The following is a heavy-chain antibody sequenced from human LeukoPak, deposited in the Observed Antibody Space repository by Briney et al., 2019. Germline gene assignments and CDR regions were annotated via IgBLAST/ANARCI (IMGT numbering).Heavy chain of an antibody. CDR1: GFTFSIYS. V-gene: IGHV3-21*01. CDR3: ARDMNLGY. J-gene: IGHJ4*02. Sequence: GGSLRLSCAAFGFTFSIYSMNWVRQAPGKGLEWVSSISHSSRNTYYADSVKGRFTISRDNAKNSLYLQMNSLRAEDTAVYYCARDMNLGYWGQGTLVTVSS. CDR2: ISHSSRNT. D-gene: IGHD1-14*01.